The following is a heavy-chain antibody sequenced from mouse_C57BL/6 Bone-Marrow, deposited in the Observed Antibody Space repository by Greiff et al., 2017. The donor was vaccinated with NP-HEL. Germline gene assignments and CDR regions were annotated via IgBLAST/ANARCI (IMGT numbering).Heavy chain of an antibody. CDR2: ISDGGSYT. V-gene: IGHV5-4*01. CDR3: ARDGGGPWFAY. D-gene: IGHD1-1*02. Sequence: EVQGVESGGGLVKPGGSLKLSCAASGFTFSSYAMSWVRQTPEKRLEWVATISDGGSYTYYPDNVKGRFTISRDNAKNNLYLQMSHLKSEDTAMYYCARDGGGPWFAYWGQGTLVTVSA. CDR1: GFTFSSYA. J-gene: IGHJ3*01.